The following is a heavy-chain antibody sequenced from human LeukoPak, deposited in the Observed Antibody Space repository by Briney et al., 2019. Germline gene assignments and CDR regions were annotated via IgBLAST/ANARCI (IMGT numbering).Heavy chain of an antibody. J-gene: IGHJ5*02. CDR3: ARGNGWPWWFDP. V-gene: IGHV3-30-3*01. CDR2: ASHDGGDD. Sequence: GGSLRLSCTASGFTFSRYAIHWVRQAAGKGLEWAAIASHDGGDDHYADSVKGRFTISRDNSKNTLYLQLNSLRAEDTAVYYCARGNGWPWWFDPWGQGTLVTVSS. D-gene: IGHD2-8*01. CDR1: GFTFSRYA.